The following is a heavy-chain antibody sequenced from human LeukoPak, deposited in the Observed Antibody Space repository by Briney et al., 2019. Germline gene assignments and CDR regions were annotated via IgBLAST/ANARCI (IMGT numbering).Heavy chain of an antibody. D-gene: IGHD6-13*01. CDR2: ISHSGST. V-gene: IGHV4-38-2*02. CDR1: GYSISSGYY. CDR3: ARDHSNTGGDY. J-gene: IGHJ4*02. Sequence: SETLSLTCAVSGYSISSGYYWGWIRQPPGKGLEWIGSISHSGSTYYSPSLRSRVTMSLDTSKNRFSLKLSSVTAADTAVYYCARDHSNTGGDYWGQGTLVTVSS.